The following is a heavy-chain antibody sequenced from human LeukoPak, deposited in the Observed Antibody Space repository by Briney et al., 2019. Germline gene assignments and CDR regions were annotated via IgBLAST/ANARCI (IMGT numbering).Heavy chain of an antibody. J-gene: IGHJ4*02. CDR1: GGTFSSYA. CDR3: ARQGDYYDSSGYYY. D-gene: IGHD3-22*01. CDR2: IIPIFGTA. Sequence: ASVKVSCKASGGTFSSYAISWVRQAPGQGLEWMGGIIPIFGTANYAQKFQGRVTITTDESTSTAYMELSGLRSEDTAVYYCARQGDYYDSSGYYYWGQGTLVTVSS. V-gene: IGHV1-69*05.